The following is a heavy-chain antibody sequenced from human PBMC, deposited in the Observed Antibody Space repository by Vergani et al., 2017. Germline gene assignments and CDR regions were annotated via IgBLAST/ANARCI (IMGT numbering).Heavy chain of an antibody. CDR1: GGSISSSSYY. V-gene: IGHV4-39*01. Sequence: QLQLQASGPGLVKPSETLSLTCTVSGGSISSSSYYWGWIRQPPGKGLEWIGSIYYSGSTYYNPSLKSRVTISVDTSKNQFSLKLSSVTAADTAVYYCATPQRLGYCSGGSCYSSFDYWGQGTLVTVSS. CDR2: IYYSGST. CDR3: ATPQRLGYCSGGSCYSSFDY. J-gene: IGHJ4*02. D-gene: IGHD2-15*01.